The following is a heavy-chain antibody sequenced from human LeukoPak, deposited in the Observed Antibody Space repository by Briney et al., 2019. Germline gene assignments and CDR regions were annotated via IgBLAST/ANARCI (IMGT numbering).Heavy chain of an antibody. CDR2: ISGSGGST. J-gene: IGHJ4*02. CDR1: GFTFDDYG. V-gene: IGHV3-23*01. Sequence: GGSLRLSCAASGFTFDDYGMSWVRQAPGKGLEWVSAISGSGGSTYYADSVKGRFTISRDNSKNTLYLQMNSLRAEDTAVYYCAKVKGYSSSWYLFDYWGQGTLVTVSS. CDR3: AKVKGYSSSWYLFDY. D-gene: IGHD6-13*01.